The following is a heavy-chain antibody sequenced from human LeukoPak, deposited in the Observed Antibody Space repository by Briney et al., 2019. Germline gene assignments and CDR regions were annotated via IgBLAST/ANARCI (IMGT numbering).Heavy chain of an antibody. CDR3: ARFSSGCSTSSCYLTY. CDR1: GGSLSSHY. CDR2: IHDTGST. J-gene: IGHJ4*02. D-gene: IGHD2-2*01. Sequence: SETLSLTCSVSGGSLSSHYWSWIRQPPGKGLDLIGHIHDTGSTFYNPSLRGRVTISLDTSNNQFSLKLTSMTAADTAVYYCARFSSGCSTSSCYLTYWGQGTLVTVP. V-gene: IGHV4-59*11.